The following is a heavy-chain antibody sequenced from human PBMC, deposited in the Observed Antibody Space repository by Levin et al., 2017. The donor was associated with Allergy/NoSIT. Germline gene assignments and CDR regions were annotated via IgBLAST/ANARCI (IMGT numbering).Heavy chain of an antibody. V-gene: IGHV6-1*01. CDR3: ARSAYFAEYFQH. CDR2: TYYRSNWGN. J-gene: IGHJ1*01. CDR1: GDSVSSNTAT. D-gene: IGHD2-21*01. Sequence: RSQTLSLTCAISGDSVSSNTATWNWVRRSPSGGLEWLGRTYYRSNWGNDYAVSVKSRITIDPDTSKNQFSLQLNSVTPEDTAVYYCARSAYFAEYFQHWGQGTLVTVSS.